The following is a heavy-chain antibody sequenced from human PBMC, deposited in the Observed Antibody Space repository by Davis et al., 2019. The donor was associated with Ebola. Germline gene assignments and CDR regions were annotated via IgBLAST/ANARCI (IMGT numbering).Heavy chain of an antibody. Sequence: APVKVSCKVSGYTLTELSMHWVRQAPGKGLEWMGGFDPEDGETIYAQKFQGRVTMTEDTSTDTAYMELSSLRSEDTAVYYCATGYCSSTSCHYYYYGMDVWGQGTTVTVSS. D-gene: IGHD2-2*01. J-gene: IGHJ6*02. CDR3: ATGYCSSTSCHYYYYGMDV. CDR1: GYTLTELS. V-gene: IGHV1-24*01. CDR2: FDPEDGET.